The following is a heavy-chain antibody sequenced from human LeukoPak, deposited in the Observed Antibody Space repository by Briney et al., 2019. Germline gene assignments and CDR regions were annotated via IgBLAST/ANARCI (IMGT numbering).Heavy chain of an antibody. V-gene: IGHV4-59*01. CDR1: GGSISSYY. J-gene: IGHJ4*02. CDR2: IYYSGST. Sequence: PSETLSLTCTVSGGSISSYYWSWIRQPPGKGLEWIGYIYYSGSTNYNPSLKSRVTISVDTSKNQFSLTLSSVTAADTAVYYCARFATESGSYQTFDYWGQGTLVTVSS. D-gene: IGHD1-26*01. CDR3: ARFATESGSYQTFDY.